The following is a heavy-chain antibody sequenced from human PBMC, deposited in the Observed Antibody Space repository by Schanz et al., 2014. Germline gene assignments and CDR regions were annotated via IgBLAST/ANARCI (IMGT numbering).Heavy chain of an antibody. Sequence: EVQLLASGGGLVQPGGSLRLSCATSGFSFSSYAINWVRQAPGKGLEWVSGCSGSGASTYYADSVKGRFTISRDNSNKTVDLQMNILRAEDTALYDCVIDELRWFGEVLALDYWGQGALVTVSS. CDR1: GFSFSSYA. V-gene: IGHV3-23*01. J-gene: IGHJ4*02. CDR3: VIDELRWFGEVLALDY. D-gene: IGHD3-10*01. CDR2: CSGSGAST.